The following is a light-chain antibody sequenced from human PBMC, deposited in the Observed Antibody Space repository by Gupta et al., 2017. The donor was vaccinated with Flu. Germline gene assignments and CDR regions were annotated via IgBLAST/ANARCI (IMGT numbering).Light chain of an antibody. CDR3: AAWDDSLNGHYV. CDR1: SSNIGSNN. V-gene: IGLV1-44*01. J-gene: IGLJ1*01. Sequence: VTISCSGSSSNIGSNNVNWYQQVPGTAPNLLIYGNSQRPSGVPDRFSCSKSGTSASLAISGLQSEDEADYYCAAWDDSLNGHYVFGTGTKVTAL. CDR2: GNS.